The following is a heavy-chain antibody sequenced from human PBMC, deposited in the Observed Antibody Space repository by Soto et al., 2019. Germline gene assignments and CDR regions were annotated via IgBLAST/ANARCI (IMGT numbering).Heavy chain of an antibody. CDR1: GFTFSTHG. CDR2: ISHDGSAK. Sequence: QVQLVESGGGLVQPGTSLRISCAASGFTFSTHGMHWVRQAPGKGLEWVAMISHDGSAKHYADSVKGRFTISRDTSKNTLFLQMESLRVEDTAIYYCAKDWGETGWYNGFGSWGQGTLVTVSS. D-gene: IGHD6-19*01. J-gene: IGHJ5*01. CDR3: AKDWGETGWYNGFGS. V-gene: IGHV3-30*18.